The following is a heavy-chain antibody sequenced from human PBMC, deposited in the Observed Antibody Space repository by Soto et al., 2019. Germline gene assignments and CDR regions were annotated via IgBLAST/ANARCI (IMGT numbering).Heavy chain of an antibody. CDR2: IYHSGST. D-gene: IGHD2-21*02. CDR1: GGSISSGGYS. CDR3: ARASAYCGGDCYWGDAFDI. J-gene: IGHJ3*02. Sequence: SETLSLTCAVSGGSISSGGYSWSWIRQPPGKGLEWIGYIYHSGSTYYNPSLKSRVTISVDRSRNQFSLKLSSVTAADTAVYYCARASAYCGGDCYWGDAFDIWGQGTMVTVSS. V-gene: IGHV4-30-2*01.